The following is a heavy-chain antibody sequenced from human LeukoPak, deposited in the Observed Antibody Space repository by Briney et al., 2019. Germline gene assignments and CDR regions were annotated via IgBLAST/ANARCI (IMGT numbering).Heavy chain of an antibody. D-gene: IGHD3-3*01. CDR1: GYTFTNYD. CDR3: AREIRFLEWLSYFDY. V-gene: IGHV1-8*03. J-gene: IGHJ4*02. CDR2: MNPNSGDS. Sequence: ASVKVSCKASGYTFTNYDINWVRQATGQGLEWMGWMNPNSGDSGYSQKFRGRVTITRNTSISTAYMELSSLRSEDTAVYYCAREIRFLEWLSYFDYWGQGTLVTVSS.